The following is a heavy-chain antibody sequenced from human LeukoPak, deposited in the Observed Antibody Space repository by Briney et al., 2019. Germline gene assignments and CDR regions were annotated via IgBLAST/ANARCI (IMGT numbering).Heavy chain of an antibody. CDR3: ARQSRDGSKNRGYYFDY. D-gene: IGHD3-10*01. CDR1: GFIFTNYW. J-gene: IGHJ4*02. CDR2: IYPADSDT. Sequence: GASLQISCQVSGFIFTNYWIGWVRQMPGKGLESMGLIYPADSDTTYSPSFQGQVTISADRSISTVYLQWSSLKASDTAMYYCARQSRDGSKNRGYYFDYWGQGTLVTVSS. V-gene: IGHV5-51*01.